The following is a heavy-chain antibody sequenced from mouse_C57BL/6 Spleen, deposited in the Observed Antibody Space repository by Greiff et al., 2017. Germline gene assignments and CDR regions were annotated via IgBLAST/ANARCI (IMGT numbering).Heavy chain of an antibody. J-gene: IGHJ2*01. D-gene: IGHD3-2*02. CDR2: IYWDDDK. CDR3: ARRSSGYGFDY. Sequence: VKLQESGPGLLQSSPTLSLTCSFSGFSLSTSGMGVSWVRQPSGQGLEWLAHIYWDDDKRYNPSLKSRLTISKDTSRNQVFLKITSVDTADTAASYCARRSSGYGFDYWGQGTTLTVSS. CDR1: GFSLSTSGMG. V-gene: IGHV8-12*01.